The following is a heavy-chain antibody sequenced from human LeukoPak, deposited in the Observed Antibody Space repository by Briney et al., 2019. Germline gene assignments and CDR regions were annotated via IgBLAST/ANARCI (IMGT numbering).Heavy chain of an antibody. J-gene: IGHJ4*02. CDR3: ARLRFLEWFFDY. D-gene: IGHD3-3*01. V-gene: IGHV3-7*03. CDR1: GFTFSSYW. CDR2: INHNGNVN. Sequence: GGSLRLSCAASGFTFSSYWMNWARQAPGKGLEWVASINHNGNVNYYVDSVKGRFTISRDNAKNSLYLQMSNLRAEDTAVYYCARLRFLEWFFDYWGQGTLVTVSS.